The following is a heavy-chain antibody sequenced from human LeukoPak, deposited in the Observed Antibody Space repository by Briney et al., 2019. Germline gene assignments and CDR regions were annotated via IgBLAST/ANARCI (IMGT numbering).Heavy chain of an antibody. CDR3: ARHGSSGWYDY. CDR1: GSSFTSYW. V-gene: IGHV5-10-1*01. CDR2: IDPSDSYT. J-gene: IGHJ4*02. Sequence: GESLKISCKGSGSSFTSYWITWVRQMPGKGLEWMGTIDPSDSYTNYSPSFQGHVTISADKSIGTAFLQWSSLKASDTAMYYCARHGSSGWYDYWGQGTLVTVSS. D-gene: IGHD6-19*01.